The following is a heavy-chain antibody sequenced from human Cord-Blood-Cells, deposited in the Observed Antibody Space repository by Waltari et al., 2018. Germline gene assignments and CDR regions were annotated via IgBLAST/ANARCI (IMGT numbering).Heavy chain of an antibody. V-gene: IGHV1-18*01. CDR2: FSPYNCTK. CDR3: PRIGPRGWGDILTGYSFDY. J-gene: IGHJ4*02. Sequence: QVQLVQAGAEVKKPGASVKVSCKASGYRFISYGIRWVRQAPGQGVKWMGGFSPYNCTKTNHQTLHGRATTPTHTPTHTPYIDLMSLRSADPPVYNGPRIGPRGWGDILTGYSFDYWGQGTLVTVSS. D-gene: IGHD3-9*01. CDR1: GYRFISYG.